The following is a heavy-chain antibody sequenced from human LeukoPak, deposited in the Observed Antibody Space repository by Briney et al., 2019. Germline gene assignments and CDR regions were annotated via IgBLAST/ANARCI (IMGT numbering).Heavy chain of an antibody. CDR3: ARERGSRIRCSSTSCQKKYYYYGMDV. CDR2: IYNSGST. Sequence: SETLSLTCTVSGGSISNYYWNWIRQSPGRELEWIGYIYNSGSTNYNPSLKSRVTISVDTSKNQFSLKLSSVTAADTAVYYCARERGSRIRCSSTSCQKKYYYYGMDVWGQGTTVTVSS. D-gene: IGHD2-2*01. J-gene: IGHJ6*02. V-gene: IGHV4-59*12. CDR1: GGSISNYY.